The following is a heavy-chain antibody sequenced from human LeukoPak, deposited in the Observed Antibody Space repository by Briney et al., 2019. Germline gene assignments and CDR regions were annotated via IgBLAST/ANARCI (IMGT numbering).Heavy chain of an antibody. CDR2: IYYSGST. V-gene: IGHV4-59*01. D-gene: IGHD3-3*01. CDR1: GVSISGYC. Sequence: SETLSLTCTVSGVSISGYCWSWIRQPPGKGLEWIGYIYYSGSTNYNPSLKSRVTISVDTSKNQFSLKLSSVTAADTAVYYCARAHYDFWSGPGSYYYYYMDVWGKGTTVTVSS. J-gene: IGHJ6*03. CDR3: ARAHYDFWSGPGSYYYYYMDV.